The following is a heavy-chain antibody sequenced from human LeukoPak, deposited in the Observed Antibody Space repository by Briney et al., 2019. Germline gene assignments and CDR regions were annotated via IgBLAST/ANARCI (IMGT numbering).Heavy chain of an antibody. Sequence: GGSLRLSCAASGFTVSSNYMSWVRQAPGKGLEWVSLIYSGGDTYYADSVKGRFTISRDNSKNTLYLQMNSLRAEDTAVYYCAKDLPPPYSSGWYYYYYGMDVWGQGTTVTVSS. CDR1: GFTVSSNY. D-gene: IGHD6-19*01. J-gene: IGHJ6*02. V-gene: IGHV3-53*01. CDR2: IYSGGDT. CDR3: AKDLPPPYSSGWYYYYYGMDV.